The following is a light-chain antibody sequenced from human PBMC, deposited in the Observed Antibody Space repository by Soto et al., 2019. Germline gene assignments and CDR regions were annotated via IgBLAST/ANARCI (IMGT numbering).Light chain of an antibody. CDR2: GNS. CDR3: QSYDRSLNGWV. Sequence: QSVLTQPPSVSGAPGQRVTISCTGSSSNIGAGYDVHWYQQLPGTAPKLLIYGNSNRPSGVPDRFSGSKSGTSASLAITGLQAEDEADYYCQSYDRSLNGWVFGGGTQLTVL. J-gene: IGLJ3*02. CDR1: SSNIGAGYD. V-gene: IGLV1-40*01.